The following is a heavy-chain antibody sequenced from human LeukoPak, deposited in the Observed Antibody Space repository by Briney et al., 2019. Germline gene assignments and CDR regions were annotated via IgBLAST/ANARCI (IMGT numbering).Heavy chain of an antibody. CDR3: AREASGSYDY. D-gene: IGHD1-26*01. V-gene: IGHV4-59*01. CDR2: IYYSGST. J-gene: IGHJ4*02. Sequence: WXWIRQPPGKGLGWIGYIYYSGSTNYNPSLKSRVTISIDTSNNQFSLKLSSVTAADTAVYYCAREASGSYDYWGQGTLVTVSS.